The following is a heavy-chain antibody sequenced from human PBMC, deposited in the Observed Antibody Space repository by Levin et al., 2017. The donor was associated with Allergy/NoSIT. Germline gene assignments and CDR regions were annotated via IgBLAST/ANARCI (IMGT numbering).Heavy chain of an antibody. Sequence: ASVKVSCKASGYTFTGYYMHWVRQAPGQGLEWMGWINPNSGGTNYAQKFQGRVTMTRDTSISTAYMELSRLRSDDTAVYYCARGSITMVRGVKPSDYWGQGTLVTVSS. V-gene: IGHV1-2*02. CDR2: INPNSGGT. J-gene: IGHJ4*02. CDR3: ARGSITMVRGVKPSDY. CDR1: GYTFTGYY. D-gene: IGHD3-10*01.